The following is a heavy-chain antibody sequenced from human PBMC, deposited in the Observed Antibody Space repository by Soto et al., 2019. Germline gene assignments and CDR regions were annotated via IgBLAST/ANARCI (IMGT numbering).Heavy chain of an antibody. Sequence: QVQLVQSGEEMEKPGASVRVSCKASGYIFVNYGIAWERQAPGQALEWMGWISPYTGDTHSASKVQGRLTMTTDTSTSTAYMDLGSLTSDDTAVYYCAMVDNYVTPTPQDVWGQGTTVTVSS. CDR2: ISPYTGDT. V-gene: IGHV1-18*01. CDR1: GYIFVNYG. J-gene: IGHJ6*02. CDR3: AMVDNYVTPTPQDV. D-gene: IGHD3-16*01.